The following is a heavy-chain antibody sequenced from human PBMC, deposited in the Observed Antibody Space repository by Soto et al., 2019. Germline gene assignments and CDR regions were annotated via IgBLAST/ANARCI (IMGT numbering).Heavy chain of an antibody. CDR1: GGSISSYY. J-gene: IGHJ4*02. Sequence: SETLSLTCTVSGGSISSYYWSWIRQPPGKGLEWIGYIYYSGSTYYNPSLKSRVTISVDTSKNQFSLKLSSVTAADTAVYYCATQTGPFTWLHWGQGTPVTVSS. D-gene: IGHD1-1*01. CDR3: ATQTGPFTWLH. CDR2: IYYSGST. V-gene: IGHV4-59*06.